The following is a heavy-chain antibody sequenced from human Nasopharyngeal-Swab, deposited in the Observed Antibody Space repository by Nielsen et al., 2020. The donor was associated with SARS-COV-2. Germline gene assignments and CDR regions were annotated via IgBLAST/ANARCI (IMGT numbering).Heavy chain of an antibody. CDR2: IGGSGVKI. D-gene: IGHD7-27*01. V-gene: IGHV3-23*01. CDR1: GFTFSTA. J-gene: IGHJ4*02. CDR3: AREYGTNWQHHFDY. Sequence: GESLKISCAASGFTFSTAMSWVRQAPGKGLECVSGIGGSGVKIYYAESVKGRFTISRDNSKNTLYLQMNSLRAEDTAVYYCAREYGTNWQHHFDYWGQGIPVTVSP.